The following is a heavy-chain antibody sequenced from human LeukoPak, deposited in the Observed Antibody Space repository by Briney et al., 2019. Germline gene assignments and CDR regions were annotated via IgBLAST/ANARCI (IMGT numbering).Heavy chain of an antibody. Sequence: SETLSLTCTVSGGSISSSSFYWGWIRQPPGKGLEWIGNIYYSGSTYYNPSLKSRVTISVDTSKNQFSLKLSSVTAADTAVYYCAGRDIVTTGTIDYWGQGTLVTVSS. CDR2: IYYSGST. J-gene: IGHJ4*02. V-gene: IGHV4-39*01. CDR3: AGRDIVTTGTIDY. D-gene: IGHD5-12*01. CDR1: GGSISSSSFY.